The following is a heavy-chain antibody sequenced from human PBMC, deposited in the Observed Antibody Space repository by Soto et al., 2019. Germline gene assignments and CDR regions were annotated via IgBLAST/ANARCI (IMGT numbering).Heavy chain of an antibody. CDR3: ARGERQQQRDY. Sequence: SEILSLTCAVSGDSISSDKWWSWVRQPPGKGLEWIGEVYHSGNTNYNPSLKSRVIISVDKPKNQFSLKLSSVTDADTAMYYCARGERQQQRDYWGQGTLVTVSS. V-gene: IGHV4-4*02. D-gene: IGHD6-13*01. J-gene: IGHJ4*02. CDR2: VYHSGNT. CDR1: GDSISSDKW.